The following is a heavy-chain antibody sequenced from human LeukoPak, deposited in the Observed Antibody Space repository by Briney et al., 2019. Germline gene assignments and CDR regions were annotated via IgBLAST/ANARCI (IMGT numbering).Heavy chain of an antibody. V-gene: IGHV3-64*01. CDR3: ARPAGGDEGY. CDR2: ISSNGGST. D-gene: IGHD2-21*02. Sequence: WVRQAPGKGLEYVSAISSNGGSTYYANSVKGRFTISRDNSKNTLYLQMGSLRAEDMAVYYCARPAGGDEGYWGQGTLVTVSS. J-gene: IGHJ4*02.